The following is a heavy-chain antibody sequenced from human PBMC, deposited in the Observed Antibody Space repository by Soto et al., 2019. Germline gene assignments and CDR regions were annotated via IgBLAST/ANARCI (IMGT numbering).Heavy chain of an antibody. V-gene: IGHV4-61*08. Sequence: TSETLSLTCIVSGGSVGSGAYYWSWIRQPPGNALEWIGYIQYSGDTNYNSSLKSRVTISVDMSRNRFSLKLTSVTAADTAFYYCSRHDYSHRPFDLWGQGTMVTVSS. D-gene: IGHD5-12*01. J-gene: IGHJ3*01. CDR3: SRHDYSHRPFDL. CDR1: GGSVGSGAYY. CDR2: IQYSGDT.